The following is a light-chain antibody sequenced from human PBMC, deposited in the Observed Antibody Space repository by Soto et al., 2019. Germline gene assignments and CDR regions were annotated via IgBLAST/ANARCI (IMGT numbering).Light chain of an antibody. CDR1: SSDVGGYNY. CDR2: EVN. V-gene: IGLV2-8*01. J-gene: IGLJ2*01. Sequence: QSALTQPPSASGSPGQSVTISCTGTSSDVGGYNYVSWYQQHPGKVPKLMVYEVNKRPSGVPDRFSGSKSGNTASLTVSGLQAEDEADYYCQSYDSSLSGLLFGGGTKLTVL. CDR3: QSYDSSLSGLL.